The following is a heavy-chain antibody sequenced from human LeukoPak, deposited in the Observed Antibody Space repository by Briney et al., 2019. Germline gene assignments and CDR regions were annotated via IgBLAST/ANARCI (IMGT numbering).Heavy chain of an antibody. CDR3: APTYYYESSGHQ. J-gene: IGHJ4*02. D-gene: IGHD3-22*01. CDR1: GFTVSSNR. V-gene: IGHV3-48*01. CDR2: ISSGSSLI. Sequence: GGSLRLSCVVSGFTVSSNRMSWVRQAPGKGLEWVSYISSGSSLIHYADSVKGRFTISRDNAKNSLYLQMNNLRVEDTAVYYCAPTYYYESSGHQGGQGTLVTVSA.